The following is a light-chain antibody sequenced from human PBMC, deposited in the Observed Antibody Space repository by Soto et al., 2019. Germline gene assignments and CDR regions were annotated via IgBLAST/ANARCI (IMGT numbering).Light chain of an antibody. CDR3: QQYNSWLWT. Sequence: EIVMTQSPATLSVSPGETATLSCRASQSLTSYLARYQQKPDQAPRLLIYGISTRATDIPARFSGSGSGTEFTLTISSLQSEDFAVYYCQQYNSWLWTFGQGTKVDI. CDR1: QSLTSY. CDR2: GIS. V-gene: IGKV3-15*01. J-gene: IGKJ1*01.